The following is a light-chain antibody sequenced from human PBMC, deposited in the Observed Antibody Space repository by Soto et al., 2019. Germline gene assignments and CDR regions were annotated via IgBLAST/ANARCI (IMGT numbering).Light chain of an antibody. Sequence: EIVLTQSPGTLSLSPGDRATLSCRASRSVSSSSLAWYQQKPGQAPRLLIYGASSRATGIPDRFSGSGSGTDFTLTISRLEPEDFALYYCQQYGSSLYTFGQGTKLEIK. V-gene: IGKV3-20*01. CDR1: RSVSSSS. CDR3: QQYGSSLYT. CDR2: GAS. J-gene: IGKJ2*01.